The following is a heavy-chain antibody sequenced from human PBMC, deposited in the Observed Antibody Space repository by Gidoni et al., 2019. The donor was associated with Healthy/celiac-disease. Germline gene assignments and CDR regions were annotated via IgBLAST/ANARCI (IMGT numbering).Heavy chain of an antibody. V-gene: IGHV3-23*01. CDR2: ISGSGGST. CDR3: AKGGYYDSSGPRGYFDY. D-gene: IGHD3-22*01. CDR1: GFTFSSDA. J-gene: IGHJ4*02. Sequence: EVQRLESGGGLVQPGGSLRLSCAASGFTFSSDAMSWVRQAPGKGLEWVSAISGSGGSTYYADSVKGRFTISRDNSKNTLYLQMNSLRAEETAVYYCAKGGYYDSSGPRGYFDYWGQGTLVTVSS.